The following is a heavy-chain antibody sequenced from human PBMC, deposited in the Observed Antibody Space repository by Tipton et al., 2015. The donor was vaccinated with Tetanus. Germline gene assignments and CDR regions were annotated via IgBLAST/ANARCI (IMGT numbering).Heavy chain of an antibody. Sequence: QSGAEVKKPGASVKVSCKASGYTFTGYYMHWVRQAPGQGLEWMGRINPNSGGTNYAQKFQGRVTMTRDTSISTAYMELSRLRSDDTAVYYCARVESSSWYDGMDVWGQGTTGTVSS. V-gene: IGHV1-2*06. CDR2: INPNSGGT. D-gene: IGHD6-13*01. J-gene: IGHJ6*02. CDR3: ARVESSSWYDGMDV. CDR1: GYTFTGYY.